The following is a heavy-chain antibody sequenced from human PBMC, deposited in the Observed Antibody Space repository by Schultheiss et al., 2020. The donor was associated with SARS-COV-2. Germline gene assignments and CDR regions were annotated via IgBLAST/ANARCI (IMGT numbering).Heavy chain of an antibody. CDR2: IRSKAYGGTT. V-gene: IGHV3-49*03. Sequence: GGSLRLSCTASGFTFGDYAMSWFRQAPGKGLEWVGFIRSKAYGGTTEYAASVKGRFSISRDDSKSIAYLQMNSLKTEDTAVYYCTNLDYSNYAWDYWGQGTLVTVSS. CDR3: TNLDYSNYAWDY. D-gene: IGHD4-11*01. J-gene: IGHJ4*02. CDR1: GFTFGDYA.